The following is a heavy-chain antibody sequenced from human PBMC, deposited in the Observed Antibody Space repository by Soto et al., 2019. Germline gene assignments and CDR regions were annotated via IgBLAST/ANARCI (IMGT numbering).Heavy chain of an antibody. CDR2: IKHDGSEK. J-gene: IGHJ6*02. V-gene: IGHV3-7*01. CDR1: GFTFSAYW. CDR3: AIITRGFSMDV. Sequence: EVQLVESGGGLVQPGGSLRLSCAASGFTFSAYWMSWVRQTPGKGLEWVANIKHDGSEKYYVDSVKGRFTISRDNAKNSLFLEMNSLRAEDTAVFYCAIITRGFSMDVWGQGTTDTVSS. D-gene: IGHD1-20*01.